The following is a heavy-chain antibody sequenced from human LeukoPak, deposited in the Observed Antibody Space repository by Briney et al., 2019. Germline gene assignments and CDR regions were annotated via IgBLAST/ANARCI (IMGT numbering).Heavy chain of an antibody. J-gene: IGHJ4*02. D-gene: IGHD5-18*01. V-gene: IGHV4-30-4*01. Sequence: SETLSLTCTVSGGSISSGDYYWSWIRQPPGKGLEWIGYIYYSGSTYYNPSLKSRVTILVDTSKNQFSLKLSSVTAADTAVYYCAREGYSYGVFDYWGQGTLVTVSS. CDR2: IYYSGST. CDR3: AREGYSYGVFDY. CDR1: GGSISSGDYY.